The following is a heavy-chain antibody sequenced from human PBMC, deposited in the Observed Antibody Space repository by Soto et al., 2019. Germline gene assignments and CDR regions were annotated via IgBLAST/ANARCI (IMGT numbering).Heavy chain of an antibody. CDR3: ARRYGDYAVSHAFDI. J-gene: IGHJ3*02. CDR1: GGSISSYY. D-gene: IGHD4-17*01. V-gene: IGHV4-59*08. CDR2: IYYSGST. Sequence: PSETLSLTCTVSGGSISSYYWSWIRQPPGKGLEWIGYIYYSGSTNYNPSLKSRVTISVDTSKNQFSLKLSSVTAADTAVYYCARRYGDYAVSHAFDIWGQGTMVTVS.